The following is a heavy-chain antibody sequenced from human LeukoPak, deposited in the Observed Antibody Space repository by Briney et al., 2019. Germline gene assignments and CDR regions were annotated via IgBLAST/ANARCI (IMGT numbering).Heavy chain of an antibody. CDR1: GFTVSNNY. Sequence: GGSLRLSCVVSGFTVSNNYMSWVRQAPGKGLEWVANIKQDGSEKYYVDSVKGRFTISRDNAKNSLYLQMNSLRAEDTAVYYCARDRSGSLWGQGTLVTVSS. CDR3: ARDRSGSL. D-gene: IGHD1-26*01. V-gene: IGHV3-7*01. J-gene: IGHJ4*02. CDR2: IKQDGSEK.